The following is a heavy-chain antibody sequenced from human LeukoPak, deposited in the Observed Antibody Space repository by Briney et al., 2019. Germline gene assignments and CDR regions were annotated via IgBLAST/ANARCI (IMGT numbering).Heavy chain of an antibody. Sequence: SETLSLTCTVSGGSISGYYWSWIRQPPGKGLEYIGHIYYSGSTNYNPSLESRVTILVDTSKNQFSLRLSSVTAADTALYYCARRGYCSGGSCYSFDHWGQGTLVTVSS. D-gene: IGHD2-15*01. CDR1: GGSISGYY. J-gene: IGHJ4*02. CDR2: IYYSGST. CDR3: ARRGYCSGGSCYSFDH. V-gene: IGHV4-59*08.